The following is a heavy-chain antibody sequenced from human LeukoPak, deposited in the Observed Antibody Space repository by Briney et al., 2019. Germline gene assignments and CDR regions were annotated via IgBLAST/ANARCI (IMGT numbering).Heavy chain of an antibody. D-gene: IGHD2-15*01. CDR3: ARDGSGTGCYSRCWFGP. CDR2: IYYSGST. V-gene: IGHV4-31*03. J-gene: IGHJ5*02. Sequence: MASETLSLTCTVSGGSISSGGYYWSWIRQHPGKGLEWIGYIYYSGSTYYNPSLKSRVTISVDPSKNQFSLKLTSVTAADTAVYYCARDGSGTGCYSRCWFGPWGQGTLVTVSS. CDR1: GGSISSGGYY.